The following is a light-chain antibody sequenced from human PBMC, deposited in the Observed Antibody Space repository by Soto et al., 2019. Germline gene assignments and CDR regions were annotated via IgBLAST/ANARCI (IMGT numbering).Light chain of an antibody. CDR1: SSDVGSYNL. CDR2: EDN. CDR3: SSYAGSITFLV. J-gene: IGLJ3*02. Sequence: QSALTQPASVSGSPGQSITISCTGTSSDVGSYNLVSWYQQHPGKAPKLIIYEDNKRPSGVSNRFSGSKFGNTASLTISGLQAEDEAEYFCSSYAGSITFLVFGGGTKLTVL. V-gene: IGLV2-23*02.